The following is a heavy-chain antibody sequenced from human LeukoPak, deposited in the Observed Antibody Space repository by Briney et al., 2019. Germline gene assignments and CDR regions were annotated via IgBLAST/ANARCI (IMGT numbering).Heavy chain of an antibody. CDR3: AREGFLEWLETHEAYYYYMDV. Sequence: PGGSLRLSCAASGFSFNTHGMHWVRQAPGKGLEWVAVISYDGSNKYYADSVKGRFTISRDNSKNTLYLQMNSLRAEDTAVYYCAREGFLEWLETHEAYYYYMDVWGKGTTVTVSS. J-gene: IGHJ6*03. CDR1: GFSFNTHG. D-gene: IGHD3-3*01. CDR2: ISYDGSNK. V-gene: IGHV3-30*19.